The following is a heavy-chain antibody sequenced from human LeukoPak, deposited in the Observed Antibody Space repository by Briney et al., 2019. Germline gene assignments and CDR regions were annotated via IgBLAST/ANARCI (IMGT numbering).Heavy chain of an antibody. J-gene: IGHJ4*02. V-gene: IGHV4-59*01. CDR2: IYYSGST. CDR1: GGSISSYY. D-gene: IGHD3-9*01. Sequence: SETLSLTCTASGGSISSYYWSWIRQPPGKGLEWIGYIYYSGSTNYNPSLKSRVTISVDTSKNQFSLKLSSVTAADTAVYYCARGIRYFDWLPFDYWGQGTLVTVSS. CDR3: ARGIRYFDWLPFDY.